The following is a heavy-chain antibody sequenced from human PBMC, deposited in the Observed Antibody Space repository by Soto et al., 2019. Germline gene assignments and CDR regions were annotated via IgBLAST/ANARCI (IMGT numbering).Heavy chain of an antibody. CDR1: GGSINSRSYY. V-gene: IGHV4-39*01. Sequence: SETLSLTCTVSGGSINSRSYYWGWIRQSPGKGLEWIGSIYYSGSTYYNPSLKSRVAMSVDTSKNQFSLKLRCVSAADTAVYSCARQRPSVVTQAYFDDWGQGRLVTVSS. J-gene: IGHJ4*02. CDR2: IYYSGST. D-gene: IGHD2-21*02. CDR3: ARQRPSVVTQAYFDD.